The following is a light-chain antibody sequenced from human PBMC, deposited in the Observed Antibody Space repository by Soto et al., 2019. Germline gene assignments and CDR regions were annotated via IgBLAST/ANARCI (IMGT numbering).Light chain of an antibody. CDR1: QSVSSGF. V-gene: IGKV3-20*01. CDR3: QQYASSVT. CDR2: GAS. J-gene: IGKJ1*01. Sequence: EIVLTQSPGSLSFYPGERATLSCRASQSVSSGFFAWYQQKPGQAPRLIIYGASNRATGIPYRFSGSGSGTDFTLTISRLEPEDVAVYYCQQYASSVTFGQGTKVEVK.